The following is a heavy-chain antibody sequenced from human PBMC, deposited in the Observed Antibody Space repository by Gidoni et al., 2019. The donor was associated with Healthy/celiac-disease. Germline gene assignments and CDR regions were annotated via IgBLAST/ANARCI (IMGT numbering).Heavy chain of an antibody. J-gene: IGHJ5*02. D-gene: IGHD2-8*01. CDR1: GFTFRSYA. CDR2: ISYDGSNK. CDR3: AREDPYGWFDP. Sequence: QVQLVESGGGVVQPGRSLRLSCAASGFTFRSYAMHWVRQAPGKGLEWVAVISYDGSNKYYADSVKGRFTISRDNSKNTLYLQMNSLRAEDTAVYYCAREDPYGWFDPWGQGTLVTVSS. V-gene: IGHV3-30-3*01.